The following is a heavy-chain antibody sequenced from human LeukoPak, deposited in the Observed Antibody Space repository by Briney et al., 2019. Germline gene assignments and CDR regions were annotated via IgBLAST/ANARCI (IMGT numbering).Heavy chain of an antibody. V-gene: IGHV4-39*07. J-gene: IGHJ3*02. CDR1: GGSISSSSYF. Sequence: SETLSLTCTVSGGSISSSSYFWGWIRQPPGKGLEWIGSIYYSGSTYYNPSLKSRVTISVDMSKNQFSLKLNSVTAADTAVYYCARGGVVSPTRVAFHIWGQGTMVTVSS. CDR3: ARGGVVSPTRVAFHI. CDR2: IYYSGST. D-gene: IGHD3-3*01.